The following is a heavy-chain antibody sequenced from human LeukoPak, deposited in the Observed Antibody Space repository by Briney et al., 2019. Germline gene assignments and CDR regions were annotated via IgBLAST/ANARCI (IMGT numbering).Heavy chain of an antibody. J-gene: IGHJ4*02. Sequence: PSETLSLTCTVSGYSMSSGYYWGWIRQPPGKGLEWIGSFYHGVNAYYNPSLRSRVTISVDTSKNQFSLKLNSVTAADTAVYYCARVKGDAYSGYEIDYWGQGTLVTVSS. CDR3: ARVKGDAYSGYEIDY. D-gene: IGHD5-12*01. V-gene: IGHV4-38-2*02. CDR1: GYSMSSGYY. CDR2: FYHGVNA.